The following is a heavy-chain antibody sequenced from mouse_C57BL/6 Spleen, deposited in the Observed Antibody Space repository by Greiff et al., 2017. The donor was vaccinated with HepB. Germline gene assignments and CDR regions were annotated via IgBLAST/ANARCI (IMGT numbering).Heavy chain of an antibody. J-gene: IGHJ4*01. D-gene: IGHD2-5*01. CDR1: GYSITSGYY. Sequence: EVQVVESGPGLVKPSQSLSLTCSVTGYSITSGYYWNWIRQFPGNKLEWMGYISYDGSNNYNPSLKNRISITRDTSKNQFFLKLNSVTTEDTATYYCARDSNIYYYAMDYWGQGTSVTVSS. CDR2: ISYDGSN. V-gene: IGHV3-6*01. CDR3: ARDSNIYYYAMDY.